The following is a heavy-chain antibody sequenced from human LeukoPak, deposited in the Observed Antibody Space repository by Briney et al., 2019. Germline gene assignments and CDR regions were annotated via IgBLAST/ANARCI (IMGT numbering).Heavy chain of an antibody. CDR2: IIPILGIA. V-gene: IGHV1-69*04. CDR3: ARGRDGYYAFDI. Sequence: SVKVSCKASGYTFAIYYIHWVRQAPGQGLEWMGRIIPILGIANYAQKFQGRVTITADKSTSTAYMELSSLRSEDTAVYYCARGRDGYYAFDIWGQGTMVTVSS. CDR1: GYTFAIYY. D-gene: IGHD5-24*01. J-gene: IGHJ3*02.